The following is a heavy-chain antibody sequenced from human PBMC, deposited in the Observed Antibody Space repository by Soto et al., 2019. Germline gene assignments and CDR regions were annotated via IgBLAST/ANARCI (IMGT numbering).Heavy chain of an antibody. CDR3: ARGYYDSSGYYWVFDY. D-gene: IGHD3-22*01. Sequence: GGSLRLSCAASGFTFSSYSMNWVRQAPGKGLEWVSYISSSSSTIYYADSVKGRLTISRDNAKNSLYLQMNSLRAEDTAVYYCARGYYDSSGYYWVFDYWGQGTLVTVSS. CDR2: ISSSSSTI. V-gene: IGHV3-48*01. CDR1: GFTFSSYS. J-gene: IGHJ4*02.